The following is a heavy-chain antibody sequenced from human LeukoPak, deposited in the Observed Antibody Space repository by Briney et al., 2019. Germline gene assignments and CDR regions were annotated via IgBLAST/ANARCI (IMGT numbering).Heavy chain of an antibody. V-gene: IGHV4-39*07. J-gene: IGHJ4*02. CDR3: ARGRPRWLQLGRYYFDY. Sequence: SETLSLTCTVSGGSISSSNYYWGWIRQPPGEGLEWIGSIYYTGSTYYNPSLKSRITISVDTSKNQFSLKLSSLTAADTAVYYCARGRPRWLQLGRYYFDYWGQGTLVTVSS. CDR2: IYYTGST. D-gene: IGHD5-24*01. CDR1: GGSISSSNYY.